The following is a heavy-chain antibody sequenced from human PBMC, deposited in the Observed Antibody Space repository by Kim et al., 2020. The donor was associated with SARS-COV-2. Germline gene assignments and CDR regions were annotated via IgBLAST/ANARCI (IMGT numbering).Heavy chain of an antibody. Sequence: SETLSLTCAVYGGSFSGYYWSWIRQPPGKGLEWIGEINHSGSTNYNPSLKSRVTISVDTSKNQFSLKLSSVTAADTAVYYCARGRKSDVLRYFDWFGGFDYWGQGTLVTVSS. CDR3: ARGRKSDVLRYFDWFGGFDY. J-gene: IGHJ4*02. D-gene: IGHD3-9*01. V-gene: IGHV4-34*01. CDR1: GGSFSGYY. CDR2: INHSGST.